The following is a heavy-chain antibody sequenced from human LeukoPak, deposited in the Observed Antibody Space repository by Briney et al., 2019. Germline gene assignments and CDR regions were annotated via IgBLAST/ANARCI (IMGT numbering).Heavy chain of an antibody. CDR3: ARPPV. J-gene: IGHJ6*02. Sequence: SQTLSLTRTVSGPSISSSSYYWGWLRQPPGKGLEWIGRIYYSGSTYYSPSLKSRVTISVDTSKNQFSLKLSSVTAADTAVYYCARPPVWGQGTTVTVSS. CDR1: GPSISSSSYY. V-gene: IGHV4-39*01. CDR2: IYYSGST.